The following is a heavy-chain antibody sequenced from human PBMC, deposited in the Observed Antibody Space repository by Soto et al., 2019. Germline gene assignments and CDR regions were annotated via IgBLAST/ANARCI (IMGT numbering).Heavy chain of an antibody. V-gene: IGHV1-69*13. Sequence: SVKVSCKASGGTFSSYAISWVRQAPGQGLEWMGGIIPIFGTANYAQKFQGRVTITADESTSTAYMELSSLRSEDTAVYYCARGYCISTSCYEKKYGRYPSYCMDVWAQGTTVTGSS. J-gene: IGHJ6*01. CDR1: GGTFSSYA. CDR2: IIPIFGTA. CDR3: ARGYCISTSCYEKKYGRYPSYCMDV. D-gene: IGHD2-2*01.